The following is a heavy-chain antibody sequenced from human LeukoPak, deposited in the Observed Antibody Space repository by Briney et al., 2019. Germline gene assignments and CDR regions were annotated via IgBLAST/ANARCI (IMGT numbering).Heavy chain of an antibody. J-gene: IGHJ4*02. D-gene: IGHD1-26*01. CDR1: GGSISSSSYY. CDR2: IYYSGST. CDR3: ASLRERSYYARGFDY. Sequence: SETLSLTCTVSGGSISSSSYYWGWIRQPPGKGLDWIGSIYYSGSTYYNPAPKSRVTISVDTSKNQFSMKLSSVTAADTAVFYCASLRERSYYARGFDYWGQGTLVTVSS. V-gene: IGHV4-39*01.